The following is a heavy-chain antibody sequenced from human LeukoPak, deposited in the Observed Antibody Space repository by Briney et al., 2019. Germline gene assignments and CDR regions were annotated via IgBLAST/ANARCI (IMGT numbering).Heavy chain of an antibody. D-gene: IGHD3-9*01. CDR2: INPNSGGT. CDR3: ARGDILRQFDY. J-gene: IGHJ4*02. V-gene: IGHV1-2*02. CDR1: GYTFTGYY. Sequence: ASVKVSCKASGYTFTGYYMHWVRQAPGQGLEWMGWINPNSGGTNYAQKFQGRVTMTRNTSISTAYMELSSLRSEDTAVYYCARGDILRQFDYWGQGTLVTVSS.